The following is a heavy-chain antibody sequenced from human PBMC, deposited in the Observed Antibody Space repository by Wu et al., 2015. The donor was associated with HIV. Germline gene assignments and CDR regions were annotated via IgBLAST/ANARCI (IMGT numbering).Heavy chain of an antibody. CDR2: MNPRSGNT. Sequence: QVQLVQSGAEVKKPGASVKVSCKASGYTFTSYDINWVRQATGQGLEWMGWMNPRSGNTGYAQKFQGRVTMTRNTSTSTVYMKLSGLRSEDTATYYCARDGGRGYNYASLDYWGQGTVVTVSS. J-gene: IGHJ4*02. CDR1: GYTFTSYD. V-gene: IGHV1-8*01. CDR3: ARDGGRGYNYASLDY. D-gene: IGHD5-24*01.